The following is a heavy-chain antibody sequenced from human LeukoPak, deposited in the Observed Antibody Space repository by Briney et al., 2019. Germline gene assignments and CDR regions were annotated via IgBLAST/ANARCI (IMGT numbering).Heavy chain of an antibody. D-gene: IGHD2-15*01. J-gene: IGHJ6*03. V-gene: IGHV3-33*01. CDR2: IWSDRLNK. CDR3: ARNSAARFYYYYYMDV. Sequence: GGSLRLSCAASGFIFSTYCMHWVRQAPGKGLEWVAVIWSDRLNKDYADSVKGRFTISRDNSKNTLYLQMNTLRSEDTALYYCARNSAARFYYYYYMDVWGKGTTVTVSS. CDR1: GFIFSTYC.